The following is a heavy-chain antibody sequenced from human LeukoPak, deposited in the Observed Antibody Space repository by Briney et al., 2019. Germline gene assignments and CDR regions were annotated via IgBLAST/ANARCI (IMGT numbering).Heavy chain of an antibody. Sequence: SETLSLTCTVSGYSISSGYYWGWIRQPPGKGLEWIGSIYHSGSTYYNPSLKSRVTISVDTSKNQFSLKLSSVTAADTAVYYCARGDEDHGDYVYMDVWGKGTTVTVSS. CDR2: IYHSGST. CDR3: ARGDEDHGDYVYMDV. V-gene: IGHV4-38-2*02. CDR1: GYSISSGYY. J-gene: IGHJ6*03. D-gene: IGHD4-17*01.